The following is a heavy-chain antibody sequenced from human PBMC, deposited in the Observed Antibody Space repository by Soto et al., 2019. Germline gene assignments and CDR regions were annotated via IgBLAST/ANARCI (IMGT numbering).Heavy chain of an antibody. CDR2: ISSSGSTI. Sequence: PWGSLRLSCAASGFTFSSYEMNWVRQAPGKGLEWVSYISSSGSTIYYADSVKGRFTISRDNAKNSLYLQMNSLRAEGTAVYYCARGDSEGYYYDSSGPFFDYWGQGALVTVSS. V-gene: IGHV3-48*03. CDR3: ARGDSEGYYYDSSGPFFDY. J-gene: IGHJ4*02. D-gene: IGHD3-22*01. CDR1: GFTFSSYE.